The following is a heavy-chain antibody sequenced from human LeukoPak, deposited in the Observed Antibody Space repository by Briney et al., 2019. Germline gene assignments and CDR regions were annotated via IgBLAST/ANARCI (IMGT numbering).Heavy chain of an antibody. CDR2: ISTSGTYI. Sequence: PGGSLRLSCEASGFTFSSSNMNWVRQAPGKGLEWVSSISTSGTYISYADSERGRFTISRDNAKNSLYLQMNSLRAEDTAMYYCARVPYGDYGSWGQGTLVTVSS. J-gene: IGHJ4*02. V-gene: IGHV3-21*01. D-gene: IGHD4-17*01. CDR1: GFTFSSSN. CDR3: ARVPYGDYGS.